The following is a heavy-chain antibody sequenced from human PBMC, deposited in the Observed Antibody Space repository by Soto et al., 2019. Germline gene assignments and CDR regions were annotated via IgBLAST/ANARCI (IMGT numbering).Heavy chain of an antibody. CDR3: AASTFLSGVSGYFHLYF. D-gene: IGHD3-3*01. J-gene: IGHJ4*02. V-gene: IGHV1-69*06. CDR2: IIPIYDSP. Sequence: QVHLVQSGTEVKKPGSSVKVSCKASGDTFNNYAISWVRQAPGQGLQWMGGIIPIYDSPSYAQGSHNRVTISSDRSTRTALLELHGLTSEDTAVYYCAASTFLSGVSGYFHLYFWGQGTLVTVSS. CDR1: GDTFNNYA.